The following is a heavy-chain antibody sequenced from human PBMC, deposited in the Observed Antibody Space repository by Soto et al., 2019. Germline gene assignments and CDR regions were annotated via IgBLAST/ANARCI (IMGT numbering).Heavy chain of an antibody. CDR2: IIATLGTP. CDR3: ARAAFLSGYYGYYYGMDV. CDR1: GGTFSTHA. D-gene: IGHD3-3*01. J-gene: IGHJ6*02. Sequence: QVQLVQSGAEVKKPGSSVKVSCKASGGTFSTHAISWVRQAPGQGLEWLGGIIATLGTPNYAQKLQGRGRVTADEYTSTDQRAVCRLTCDDTAVYYCARAAFLSGYYGYYYGMDVWGQGTAVNV. V-gene: IGHV1-69*01.